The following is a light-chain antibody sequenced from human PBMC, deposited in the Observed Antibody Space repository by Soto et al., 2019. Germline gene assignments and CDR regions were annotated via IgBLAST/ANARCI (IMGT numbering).Light chain of an antibody. V-gene: IGKV3-15*01. J-gene: IGKJ5*01. Sequence: EIVMTQSPATLSVSPGERATLSCRASQSVSTNLAWYQQRPGQAPRLLIYLASTRATGIPARFSGSGSGTEFSLTISSLQSEDFALYYCQQYNDWPPITFGQGTRLDIK. CDR3: QQYNDWPPIT. CDR1: QSVSTN. CDR2: LAS.